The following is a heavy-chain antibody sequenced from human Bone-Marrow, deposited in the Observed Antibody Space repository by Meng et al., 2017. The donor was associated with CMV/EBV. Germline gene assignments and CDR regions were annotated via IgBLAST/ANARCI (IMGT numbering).Heavy chain of an antibody. CDR2: INPSGGST. CDR1: GYTFTSYY. J-gene: IGHJ6*02. CDR3: ARDLNYDFWSGYYPLYYYYGMDV. Sequence: ASVKVSCKASGYTFTSYYMHWVRQAPGQGLEWMGIINPSGGSTSYAQKFQGRVTMTRDTSTSTVYMELSSLRSEDTAVYYCARDLNYDFWSGYYPLYYYYGMDVWGQGTTVTVSS. V-gene: IGHV1-46*01. D-gene: IGHD3-3*01.